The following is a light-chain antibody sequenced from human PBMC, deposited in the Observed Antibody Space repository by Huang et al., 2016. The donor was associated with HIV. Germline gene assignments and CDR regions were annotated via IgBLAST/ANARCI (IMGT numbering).Light chain of an antibody. CDR2: DAS. CDR3: QQRTSWPT. V-gene: IGKV3-11*01. J-gene: IGKJ4*01. Sequence: IVLTQSPATRSWYLGERVTLYCRASQTIDRHLAWYQHKSGQPPRLLIYDASTRVTGIPSKFSGGGSGTHFILNMSRLEPDDCAVYYCQQRTSWPTFGGGTKVEIK. CDR1: QTIDRH.